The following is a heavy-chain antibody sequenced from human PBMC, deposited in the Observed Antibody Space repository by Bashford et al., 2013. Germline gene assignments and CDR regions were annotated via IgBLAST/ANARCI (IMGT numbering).Heavy chain of an antibody. V-gene: IGHV1-3*04. CDR3: SRDPGGYYFDY. Sequence: ASVKGSPARASGYTFTKHALHWLRQAPGQRPEWMGWINTGNGNTRFFTDLPGQSRPNHQHLRGNSFMEMTSLTSEDTAVYFCSRDPGGYYFDYWGQGTVVTVSS. CDR2: INTGNGNT. J-gene: IGHJ4*02. CDR1: GYTFTKHA. D-gene: IGHD3-16*01.